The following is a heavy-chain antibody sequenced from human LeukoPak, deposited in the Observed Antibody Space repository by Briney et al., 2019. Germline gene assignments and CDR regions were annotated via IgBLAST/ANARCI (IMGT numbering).Heavy chain of an antibody. J-gene: IGHJ2*01. CDR2: IYHSGST. Sequence: SGTLSLTCAVSGGSISSSNWWSWVRQPPGKGLEWIGEIYHSGSTNYNPSLKSRVTISVDKSKNQFSLKLSSVTAADTAVYYCASLRGYSGYDSYWYFDLWGRGTLVTVSS. CDR1: GGSISSSNW. D-gene: IGHD5-12*01. V-gene: IGHV4-4*02. CDR3: ASLRGYSGYDSYWYFDL.